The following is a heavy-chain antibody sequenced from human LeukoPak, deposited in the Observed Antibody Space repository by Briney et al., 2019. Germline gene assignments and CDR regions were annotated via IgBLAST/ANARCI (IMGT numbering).Heavy chain of an antibody. J-gene: IGHJ5*01. CDR2: INQDGRAK. D-gene: IGHD2-2*01. V-gene: IGHV3-7*03. CDR1: GFTFSSYW. Sequence: GGSLRLSCVVSGFTFSSYWMSWVRQAPGKGLEWVANINQDGRAKHYLDSVKGRFTISRDNSKNTLYLQMNSLRAEDTAVYYCAKDRHAPGRYCSSTSCFPSDSWGQGTLVTVSS. CDR3: AKDRHAPGRYCSSTSCFPSDS.